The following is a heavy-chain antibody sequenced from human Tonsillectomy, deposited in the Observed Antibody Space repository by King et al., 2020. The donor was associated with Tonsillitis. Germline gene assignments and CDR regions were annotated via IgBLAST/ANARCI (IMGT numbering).Heavy chain of an antibody. CDR1: GYTFTTYD. Sequence: QLVQSGAEVKKPGASVKVSCKASGYTFTTYDINWVRQGPGQGLEWMGWMNPSTGETDYAQKFQGRVAMTRNTSISTAYMELRSLKSEDTAVYYCARGGDFWGQGTLVTVSS. J-gene: IGHJ4*02. CDR2: MNPSTGET. CDR3: ARGGDF. V-gene: IGHV1-8*02.